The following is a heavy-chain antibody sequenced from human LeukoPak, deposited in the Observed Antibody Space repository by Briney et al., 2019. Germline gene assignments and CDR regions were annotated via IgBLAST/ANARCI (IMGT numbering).Heavy chain of an antibody. D-gene: IGHD6-6*01. Sequence: ASVKVSCKASGYTFTGYYMHWVRQAPGQGLEWMGWINPNSGGTNYAQKFQGRVTMTRDTSISTAYMELSRLRSDDTAVYYCASIAARSSTYYYYYMDVWGKGTTVTVSS. J-gene: IGHJ6*03. CDR1: GYTFTGYY. V-gene: IGHV1-2*02. CDR2: INPNSGGT. CDR3: ASIAARSSTYYYYYMDV.